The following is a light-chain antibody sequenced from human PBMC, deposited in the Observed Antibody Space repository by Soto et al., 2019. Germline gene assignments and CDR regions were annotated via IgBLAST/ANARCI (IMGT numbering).Light chain of an antibody. V-gene: IGLV1-40*01. CDR1: SSNIGAGYD. J-gene: IGLJ1*01. CDR2: GNS. CDR3: QSYDSSLSGYV. Sequence: QSVLTQPPSVSGAPGQRVTISCTGSSSNIGAGYDVHWYQQLPGTAPKLLIYGNSNRPSGVPDRFSGSKSGTSASLAITGLEAEDEAEYYCQSYDSSLSGYVCGTGTKVPVL.